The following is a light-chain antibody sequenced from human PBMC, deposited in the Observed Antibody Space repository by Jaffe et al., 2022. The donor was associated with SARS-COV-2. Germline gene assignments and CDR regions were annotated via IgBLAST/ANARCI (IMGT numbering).Light chain of an antibody. CDR3: QQSYSTPQT. J-gene: IGKJ4*01. Sequence: DIQMTQSPSSLSASVGDRVTITCRAGQSISIYVNWYQQKPGKAPELLIYAASSLQSGVPSRFSGSGSGTDFTLTISSLQPEDFATYYCQQSYSTPQTFGGGTKVDI. CDR2: AAS. V-gene: IGKV1-39*01. CDR1: QSISIY.